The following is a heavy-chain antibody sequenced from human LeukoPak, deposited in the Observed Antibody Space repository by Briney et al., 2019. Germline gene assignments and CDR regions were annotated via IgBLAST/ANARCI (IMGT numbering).Heavy chain of an antibody. V-gene: IGHV3-23*01. CDR1: GFTFSSYA. D-gene: IGHD2-15*01. CDR3: ASGTYYYYYMDV. Sequence: PGGSLRLSCVASGFTFSSYAMSWVRQAPGKGLEWVSAISGSGGSTYYADSVKGRFTISRDNSKNTLYLQMNSLRAEDTAVYYCASGTYYYYYMDVWGKGTTVTVSS. J-gene: IGHJ6*03. CDR2: ISGSGGST.